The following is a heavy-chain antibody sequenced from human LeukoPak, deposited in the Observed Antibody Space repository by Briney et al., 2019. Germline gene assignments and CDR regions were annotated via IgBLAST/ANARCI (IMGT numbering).Heavy chain of an antibody. J-gene: IGHJ6*02. CDR2: ISAYNGNT. CDR1: GYTFTSYV. D-gene: IGHD3-10*01. Sequence: ASVKVSCKASGYTFTSYVISWVRQAPGQGLEWMGWISAYNGNTNYAQKLQGRVTMTTDTSTSTAYMELRSLRSDDTAVYYCAFHYYGSGSYYYYGMDVWGQGTTVTVSS. V-gene: IGHV1-18*01. CDR3: AFHYYGSGSYYYYGMDV.